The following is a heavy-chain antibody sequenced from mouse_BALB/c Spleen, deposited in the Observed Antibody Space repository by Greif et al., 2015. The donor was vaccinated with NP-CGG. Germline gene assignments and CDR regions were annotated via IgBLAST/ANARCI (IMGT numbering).Heavy chain of an antibody. CDR1: GYTVTDYY. CDR2: IYPGSGNT. V-gene: IGHV1-84*02. CDR3: ARRTGTEAMDY. D-gene: IGHD4-1*01. Sequence: QVQLKQSGPELVKPGASVKISCKASGYTVTDYYINRVKQKPGQGLEWIGWIYPGSGNTRNNEKFKGKATLTVDTSSSTAYMQLSSLTSEDTAVYFCARRTGTEAMDYWGQGTSVTVSS. J-gene: IGHJ4*01.